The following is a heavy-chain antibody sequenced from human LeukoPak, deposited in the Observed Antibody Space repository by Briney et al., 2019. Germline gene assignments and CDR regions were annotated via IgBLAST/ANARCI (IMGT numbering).Heavy chain of an antibody. CDR2: IIPILGIA. Sequence: EASVKVSCKASGGTFSSYAISWVRQAPGQGLEWMGRIIPILGIANYAQKFQGRVTITADKSTSTAYMELSSLRSEDTAVYYCARESGYDILTGQWDYWGQGTLVTVSS. V-gene: IGHV1-69*04. CDR3: ARESGYDILTGQWDY. D-gene: IGHD3-9*01. CDR1: GGTFSSYA. J-gene: IGHJ4*02.